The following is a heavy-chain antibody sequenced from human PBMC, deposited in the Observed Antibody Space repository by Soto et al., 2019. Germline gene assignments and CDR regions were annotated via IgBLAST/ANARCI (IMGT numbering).Heavy chain of an antibody. CDR1: GFTFSSYA. V-gene: IGHV3-23*01. J-gene: IGHJ6*02. D-gene: IGHD1-1*01. Sequence: EVQLLEAGGGLVQPGGSQRLSCAASGFTFSSYAMTWVRQAPGKGLEWVSTLSGSGGSTYYAASVKGRFTISRDNPKDTLYLEMNSLRGEDTAVYFCAKQQGPGTPYYYAMDVWGQGTAVTVSS. CDR3: AKQQGPGTPYYYAMDV. CDR2: LSGSGGST.